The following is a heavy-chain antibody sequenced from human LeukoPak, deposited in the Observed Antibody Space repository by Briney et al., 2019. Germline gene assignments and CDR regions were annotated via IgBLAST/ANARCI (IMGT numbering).Heavy chain of an antibody. D-gene: IGHD4-17*01. V-gene: IGHV3-21*01. CDR3: ARDNYYGDYTIDC. CDR1: GFTFSSYE. J-gene: IGHJ4*02. Sequence: PGGSLRLSCAASGFTFSSYEMNWVRQAPGKGLEWVSSISSSSSYIYYADSVRGRFTISRDNAKNSLYLQMDSLRAEDTAVYFCARDNYYGDYTIDCWGQGTLVTVSS. CDR2: ISSSSSYI.